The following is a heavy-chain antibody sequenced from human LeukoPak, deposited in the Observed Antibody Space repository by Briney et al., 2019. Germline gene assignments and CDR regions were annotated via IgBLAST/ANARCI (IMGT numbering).Heavy chain of an antibody. Sequence: GESLQISCQGSGYSFTSYWIGWVRQLPGKGLEWMGIIYPGDSDTRYSPSFQGQVTISADKSISTAYLQWSSLKASDTAMYYCASAAYCGGDCQYYFDYWGQGTLVTVSS. J-gene: IGHJ4*02. CDR1: GYSFTSYW. D-gene: IGHD2-21*02. CDR2: IYPGDSDT. CDR3: ASAAYCGGDCQYYFDY. V-gene: IGHV5-51*01.